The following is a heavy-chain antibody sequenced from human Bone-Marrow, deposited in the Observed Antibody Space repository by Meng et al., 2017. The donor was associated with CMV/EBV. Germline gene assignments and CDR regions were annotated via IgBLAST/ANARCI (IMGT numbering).Heavy chain of an antibody. CDR1: GYTFTGYY. CDR2: INPNSGGA. J-gene: IGHJ4*02. V-gene: IGHV1-2*02. Sequence: ASVKVSCKASGYTFTGYYMHWVRQAPGQGLEWMGWINPNSGGANYAEKFQGRVTMTRDTSSSTAYMEVSRLRSDDTAVYYCARDLDGGEMATAVGADYWRQGTLVTVSS. CDR3: ARDLDGGEMATAVGADY. D-gene: IGHD5-24*01.